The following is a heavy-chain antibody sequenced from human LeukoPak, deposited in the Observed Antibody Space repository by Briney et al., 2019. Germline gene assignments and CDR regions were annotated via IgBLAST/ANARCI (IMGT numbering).Heavy chain of an antibody. CDR2: IYHSGST. J-gene: IGHJ4*02. D-gene: IGHD3-3*01. V-gene: IGHV4-38-2*02. CDR3: ARIRPDFWSGYSLDY. CDR1: GYSISSGYY. Sequence: SETLSLTCTVSGYSISSGYYWGWIRQPPGKGLEWIGSIYHSGSTYYNPSPKSRVTISVDTSKNQFSLKLSSVTAADTAVYYCARIRPDFWSGYSLDYWGQGTLVTVSS.